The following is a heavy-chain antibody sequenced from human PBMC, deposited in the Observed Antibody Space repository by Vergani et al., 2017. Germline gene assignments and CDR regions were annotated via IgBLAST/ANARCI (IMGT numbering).Heavy chain of an antibody. J-gene: IGHJ4*02. CDR3: TTDPHYYDSSGYYYVLDY. CDR2: IKSKTDGGTT. V-gene: IGHV3-15*01. CDR1: GFTFSNAW. D-gene: IGHD3-22*01. Sequence: EVQLVESGGGLVKPGGSLRLSCAASGFTFSNAWMSWVRQAPGKGLEWVGRIKSKTDGGTTDYAAPVKGRFTISRDDSKNTLYLQMNSLKTEDTAVYYCTTDPHYYDSSGYYYVLDYWGQGTLVTVSS.